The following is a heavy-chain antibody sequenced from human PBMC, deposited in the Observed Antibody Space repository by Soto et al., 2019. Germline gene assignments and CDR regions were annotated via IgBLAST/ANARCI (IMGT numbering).Heavy chain of an antibody. Sequence: GASVKVSCKASGYTFTSYDINWVRQATGQGLEWMGWMNPNSGDTGYAQKFQGRVTMTRNTSISTAYMELSSLRSEDTAVYYCARGPLPYCGGDCADFDYWGQGTLVTVSS. CDR1: GYTFTSYD. V-gene: IGHV1-8*01. D-gene: IGHD2-21*02. J-gene: IGHJ4*02. CDR2: MNPNSGDT. CDR3: ARGPLPYCGGDCADFDY.